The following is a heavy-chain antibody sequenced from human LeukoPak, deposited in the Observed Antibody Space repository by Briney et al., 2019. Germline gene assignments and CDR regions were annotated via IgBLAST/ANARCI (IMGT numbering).Heavy chain of an antibody. CDR1: GYTFTSYG. D-gene: IGHD3-22*01. J-gene: IGHJ4*02. CDR3: ARSFANYYDISPFDY. Sequence: ASVKVSCKASGYTFTSYGISWVRQAPGQGLEWMGWISAYNGNTNYAQKLQGRVTMTTDTSTSTAYMELRSLRSDDTAVYYCARSFANYYDISPFDYWGQGTLVTVSS. CDR2: ISAYNGNT. V-gene: IGHV1-18*01.